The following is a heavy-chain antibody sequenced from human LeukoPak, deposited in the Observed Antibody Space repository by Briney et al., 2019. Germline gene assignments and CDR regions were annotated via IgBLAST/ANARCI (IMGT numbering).Heavy chain of an antibody. V-gene: IGHV4-31*03. CDR1: GASISSGIYY. D-gene: IGHD6-13*01. CDR3: ARGVLY. Sequence: SQTLSLTCTVSGASISSGIYYWSWLRQHPGKGLEWIGYIYYTGTTYYNPSLKSRVTISVDTSKNQLSLKRSSVTAADTAVYYCARGVLYWGQGTLVTVSS. CDR2: IYYTGTT. J-gene: IGHJ4*02.